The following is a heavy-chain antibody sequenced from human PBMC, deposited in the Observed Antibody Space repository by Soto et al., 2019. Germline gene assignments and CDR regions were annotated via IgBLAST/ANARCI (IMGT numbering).Heavy chain of an antibody. Sequence: SETLSLTCTVSGGSISSGGYYWSWIRQHPGKGLEWIGYIYYSGSTYYNPSPKSRVTISVDTSKNQFSLKLSSVTAADTAVYYCARGDDYYDFWSGPIDYWGQGTLVTVSS. J-gene: IGHJ4*02. D-gene: IGHD3-3*01. CDR1: GGSISSGGYY. V-gene: IGHV4-31*03. CDR2: IYYSGST. CDR3: ARGDDYYDFWSGPIDY.